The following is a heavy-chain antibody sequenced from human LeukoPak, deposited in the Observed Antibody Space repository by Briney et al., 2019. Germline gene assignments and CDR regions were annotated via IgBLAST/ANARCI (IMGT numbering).Heavy chain of an antibody. CDR2: IYPGDSDT. Sequence: GESLKISCKGSGYSFTSYWIAWLRQMPGKGLEWMGIIYPGDSDTRYSPSFKGQVTISADKSINTAYLQWSGLKASDTVMYYCARQIGSSGYFDFWGQGTLVTVSS. D-gene: IGHD6-19*01. V-gene: IGHV5-51*01. CDR3: ARQIGSSGYFDF. CDR1: GYSFTSYW. J-gene: IGHJ4*02.